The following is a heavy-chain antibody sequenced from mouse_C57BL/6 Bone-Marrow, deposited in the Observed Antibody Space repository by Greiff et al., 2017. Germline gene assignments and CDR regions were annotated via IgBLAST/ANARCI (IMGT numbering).Heavy chain of an antibody. D-gene: IGHD1-1*01. CDR2: ISNGGGST. CDR1: GFTFSDYY. CDR3: ARRDGGFAY. V-gene: IGHV5-12*01. J-gene: IGHJ3*01. Sequence: EVKLVESGGGLVQPGGSLKLSCAASGFTFSDYYMHWVRQTPEKRLEWVAYISNGGGSTYYPDTVKGRFTISRDNAKNTLYLQMSRLKSEDTAMYYCARRDGGFAYWGQGTLVTVSA.